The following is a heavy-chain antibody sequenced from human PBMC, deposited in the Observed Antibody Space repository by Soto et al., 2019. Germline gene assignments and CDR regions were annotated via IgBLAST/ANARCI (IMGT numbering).Heavy chain of an antibody. J-gene: IGHJ4*02. CDR1: GFTFTRYS. CDR3: ARESEDLTSNFDY. CDR2: ISSTTNYI. V-gene: IGHV3-21*06. Sequence: EVQLVESGGGLVKPGGSLRLSCAASGFTFTRYSMNWVRQAPGKGLEWVSSISSTTNYIYYGDSMKGRFTISRDNAKNSLYRKRNSLRAEDTAVYYCARESEDLTSNFDYWGKGPLVPVPS.